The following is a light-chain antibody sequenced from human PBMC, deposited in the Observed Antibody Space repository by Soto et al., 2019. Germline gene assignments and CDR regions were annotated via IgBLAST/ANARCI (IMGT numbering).Light chain of an antibody. J-gene: IGKJ4*01. CDR3: QQLTRYPST. Sequence: IQLTQSPSSLSASVGDRVTVTCRASEDITNYLAWYQQKAGKAPKLLIYDASTLHSGVPSRFSGSGSGTDCTLTLSGLQPEDFATYYGQQLTRYPSTFGGGTKVEIK. V-gene: IGKV1-9*01. CDR2: DAS. CDR1: EDITNY.